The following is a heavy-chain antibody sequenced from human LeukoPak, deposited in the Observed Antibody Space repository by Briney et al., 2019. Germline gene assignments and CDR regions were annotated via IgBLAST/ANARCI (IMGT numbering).Heavy chain of an antibody. V-gene: IGHV4-39*01. CDR3: ARRRLAVAGPIDY. CDR1: GGSISSSSYY. J-gene: IGHJ4*02. Sequence: SETPSLTCTVSGGSISSSSYYWGWIRQPPGKGLEWIGSIYYSGSTYYNPSLKSRVAISVDTSKNQFSLKLTSVTAADTAVYYCARRRLAVAGPIDYWGQGTLVTVSS. D-gene: IGHD6-19*01. CDR2: IYYSGST.